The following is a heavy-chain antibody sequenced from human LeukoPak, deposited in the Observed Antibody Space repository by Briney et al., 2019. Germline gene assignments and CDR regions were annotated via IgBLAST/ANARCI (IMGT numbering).Heavy chain of an antibody. CDR2: IYYSGIA. CDR3: ARGGYCSGGSCTNWFDP. Sequence: SETLSLTCAVSGYSISTSNWWGWIRQSPGKGLEWIGYIYYSGIADFNPSLKSRGTMTVDPSKNQFSLKLSSVTAVDTAVYYCARGGYCSGGSCTNWFDPWGQGTLVTVSS. V-gene: IGHV4-28*03. D-gene: IGHD2-15*01. CDR1: GYSISTSNW. J-gene: IGHJ5*02.